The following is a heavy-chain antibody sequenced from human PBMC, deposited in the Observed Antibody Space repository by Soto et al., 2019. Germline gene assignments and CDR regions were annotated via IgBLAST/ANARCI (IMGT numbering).Heavy chain of an antibody. D-gene: IGHD2-8*01. CDR1: GDRVSSNTAA. CDR3: ARAVMAPLGVFDS. V-gene: IGHV6-1*01. J-gene: IGHJ4*01. CDR2: TYFRSKWFN. Sequence: PSQTLSLTCVISGDRVSSNTAAWNWIRQSPSRGLEWLGRTYFRSKWFNNYAESVTSRMTFNPDASKNQFSLQLNSVTPEDTAIYFCARAVMAPLGVFDSWGQGTMVTVSS.